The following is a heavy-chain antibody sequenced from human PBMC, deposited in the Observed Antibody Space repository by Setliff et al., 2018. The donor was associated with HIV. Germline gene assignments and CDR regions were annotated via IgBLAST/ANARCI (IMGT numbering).Heavy chain of an antibody. D-gene: IGHD2-15*01. CDR3: ALTGHRLLRGYMDV. CDR1: GDSTSNSY. V-gene: IGHV4-4*07. CDR2: LYVSGDT. J-gene: IGHJ6*03. Sequence: SETLSLTCSVSGDSTSNSYWSWVRQPAGKGLEWIGRLYVSGDTNYNPSLKSRVTMSLDTSKKHFSLKLKSVTAADTAVYYCALTGHRLLRGYMDVWGKGTTVTVSS.